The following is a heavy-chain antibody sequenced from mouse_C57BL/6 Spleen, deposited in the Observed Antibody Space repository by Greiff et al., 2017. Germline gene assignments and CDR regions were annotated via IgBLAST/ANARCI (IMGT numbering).Heavy chain of an antibody. Sequence: EVKLVESGGGLVQPKGSLKLSCAASGFTFNTYAMHWVRQAPGKGLEWVARIRSKSSNYATYYADSVKDRFTISRDDSQSMLYLQMNNLKTEDTAMYYWVRSRDGYYDRYFDYWGQGTTLTVSS. CDR3: VRSRDGYYDRYFDY. D-gene: IGHD2-3*01. J-gene: IGHJ2*01. CDR2: IRSKSSNYAT. V-gene: IGHV10-3*01. CDR1: GFTFNTYA.